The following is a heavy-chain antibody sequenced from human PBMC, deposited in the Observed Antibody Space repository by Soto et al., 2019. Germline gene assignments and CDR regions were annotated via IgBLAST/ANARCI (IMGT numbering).Heavy chain of an antibody. CDR3: ARPFSSGWYGDFDF. CDR1: GLDFSSYA. D-gene: IGHD6-19*01. CDR2: ISYDASNK. J-gene: IGHJ4*02. V-gene: IGHV3-30-3*01. Sequence: PGGPQRLSWAASGLDFSSYAMHWVRRAPGKGLEWVAVISYDASNKYYADSVKGRFTISRDNSKKTMYLQMSSLRAEDTAVYYCARPFSSGWYGDFDFWVQGTLVTVSS.